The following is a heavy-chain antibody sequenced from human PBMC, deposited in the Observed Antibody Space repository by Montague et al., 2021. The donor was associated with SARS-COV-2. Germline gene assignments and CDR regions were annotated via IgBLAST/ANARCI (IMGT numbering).Heavy chain of an antibody. CDR1: GFSFSGHY. V-gene: IGHV3-74*01. D-gene: IGHD3-16*01. CDR3: GRGLNPGMGEGDH. Sequence: SLRLSCAASGFSFSGHYIHWVRQAPGKGLVWVSRINSDGKKINYADIAKGRFTISRDNAKNTAYLQINGLRGDDTAVYYCGRGLNPGMGEGDHWGQGTLVTVSS. J-gene: IGHJ4*02. CDR2: INSDGKKI.